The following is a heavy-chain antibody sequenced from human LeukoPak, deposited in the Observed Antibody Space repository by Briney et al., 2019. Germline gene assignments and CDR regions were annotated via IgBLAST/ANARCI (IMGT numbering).Heavy chain of an antibody. V-gene: IGHV3-66*01. J-gene: IGHJ4*02. Sequence: PGGSLRLSCAASGFTVSSNYMTWVRQAPGKGLEWVSLIYSGGTTYYADSVQGRFTISRDNSKNTLYLQIHSLRAEDTAVYYCVRDLDYWGQGTLVTVSS. CDR2: IYSGGTT. CDR3: VRDLDY. CDR1: GFTVSSNY. D-gene: IGHD3-3*01.